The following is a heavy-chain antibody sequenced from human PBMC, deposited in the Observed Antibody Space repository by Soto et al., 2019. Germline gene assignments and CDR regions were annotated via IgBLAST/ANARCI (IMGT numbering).Heavy chain of an antibody. V-gene: IGHV1-2*04. J-gene: IGHJ6*02. CDR2: INPNSGGT. CDR3: ARDGSAVAGTGYYYYYGMDV. CDR1: GYTFTGYY. Sequence: QVQLVQSGAEVKKPVASVKVSCKSSGYTFTGYYMHWVRQAPGQGLEWMGWINPNSGGTNYAQKFQGWVTMTRDTSISTAYMELSRLRSDDTAVYYCARDGSAVAGTGYYYYYGMDVWGQGTTVTVSS. D-gene: IGHD6-19*01.